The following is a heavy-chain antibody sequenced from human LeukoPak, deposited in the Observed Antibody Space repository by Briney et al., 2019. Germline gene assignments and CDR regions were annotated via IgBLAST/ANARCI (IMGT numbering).Heavy chain of an antibody. D-gene: IGHD5-18*01. V-gene: IGHV3-23*01. CDR3: ATTIGGYNYGPSFDY. J-gene: IGHJ4*02. CDR1: GFTFSSYA. CDR2: ISGSGGST. Sequence: GGSLRLSCAASGFTFSSYAMNRVRQAPGKGLEWVSVISGSGGSTHYADSVKGRFTISRDNSKNTLYLQMNSLRAEDTAVYYCATTIGGYNYGPSFDYWGQGTLVTVSS.